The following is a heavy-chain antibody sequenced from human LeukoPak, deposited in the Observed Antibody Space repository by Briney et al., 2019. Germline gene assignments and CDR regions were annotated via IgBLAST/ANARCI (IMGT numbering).Heavy chain of an antibody. Sequence: PGGPLRLSCAASGFTVSSNHMSWVRQAPGKGLEWVSVIYSGGSAYSADSVKGRFTISKDNSKNTLYLQMNSLRAEDTAVYYCARVAEAGYFDYWGQGTLVTVSS. CDR3: ARVAEAGYFDY. D-gene: IGHD6-19*01. CDR2: IYSGGSA. CDR1: GFTVSSNH. V-gene: IGHV3-53*01. J-gene: IGHJ4*02.